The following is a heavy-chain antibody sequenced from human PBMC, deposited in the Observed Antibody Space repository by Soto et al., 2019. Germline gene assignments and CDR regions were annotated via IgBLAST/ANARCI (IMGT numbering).Heavy chain of an antibody. J-gene: IGHJ6*02. CDR2: ISYDGSNK. CDR1: GFTFSSYG. Sequence: GGSLKLSCAASGFTFSSYGMHWVRQAPGKGLEWVAVISYDGSNKYYADSVKGRFTISRDNSKNTLYLQMNSLRAEDTAVYYCAKDLDSSSIADYGMDVWGQGTTVTVSS. V-gene: IGHV3-30*18. D-gene: IGHD6-6*01. CDR3: AKDLDSSSIADYGMDV.